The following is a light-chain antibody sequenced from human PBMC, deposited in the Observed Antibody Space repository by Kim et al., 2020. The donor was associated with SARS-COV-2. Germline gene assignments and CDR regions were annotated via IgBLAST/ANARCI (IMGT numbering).Light chain of an antibody. V-gene: IGKV1-39*01. CDR3: QQSYSIPFT. J-gene: IGKJ4*01. Sequence: SASVGERVTVTCRTSQSFSSYLYWFQQIPGNSPNLLIYAASSLQSVVPSMFSGSGSGTDFTLTISSLQPEDFATYYCQQSYSIPFTFGAGTQVEI. CDR2: AAS. CDR1: QSFSSY.